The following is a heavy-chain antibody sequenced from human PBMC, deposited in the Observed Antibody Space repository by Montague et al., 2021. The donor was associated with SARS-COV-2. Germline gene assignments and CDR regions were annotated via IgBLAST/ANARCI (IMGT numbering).Heavy chain of an antibody. CDR2: IYDSGST. CDR3: ARRGRKLLPVATTIGGFDI. V-gene: IGHV4-39*02. D-gene: IGHD5-12*01. Sequence: SETLSLTCTVSGGSISSSNYYWDWIRQPPGKGLEWIGSIYDSGSTXHNPSLKSRVTISVDTSKNHFSLKLSSVTAADTADYYCARRGRKLLPVATTIGGFDIWGQGTMVTVSS. CDR1: GGSISSSNYY. J-gene: IGHJ3*02.